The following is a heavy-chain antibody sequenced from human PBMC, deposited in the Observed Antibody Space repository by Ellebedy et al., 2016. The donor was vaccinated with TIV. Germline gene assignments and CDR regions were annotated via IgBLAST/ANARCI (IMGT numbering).Heavy chain of an antibody. Sequence: SETLSLTCRVSGASIDSGGYYWNWIRHHPGKGLEWIGYIYYSGRTEYNPSLKSRVSMFVDPSKTQFSLRLTSVTAADTAVYFCARDANDYGIDAFDIWGHGTMVTVSA. CDR2: IYYSGRT. CDR3: ARDANDYGIDAFDI. J-gene: IGHJ3*02. CDR1: GASIDSGGYY. D-gene: IGHD4-17*01. V-gene: IGHV4-31*03.